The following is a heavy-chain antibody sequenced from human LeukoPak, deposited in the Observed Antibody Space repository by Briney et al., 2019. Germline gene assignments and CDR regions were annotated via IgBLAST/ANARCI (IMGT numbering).Heavy chain of an antibody. V-gene: IGHV1-69*13. Sequence: SVKVSCKASGGTFSSYAISWMRQAPGQGLEWMGRIIPIFGTANYAQKFQGRVTITADESTSTAYMELSSLRSEDTAVYYCALRAYASSGYYYSYDAEYFQHWGQGTLVTVSS. CDR1: GGTFSSYA. J-gene: IGHJ1*01. CDR3: ALRAYASSGYYYSYDAEYFQH. CDR2: IIPIFGTA. D-gene: IGHD3-22*01.